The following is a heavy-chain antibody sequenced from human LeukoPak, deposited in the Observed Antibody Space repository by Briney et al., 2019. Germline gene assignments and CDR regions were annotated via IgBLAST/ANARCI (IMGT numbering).Heavy chain of an antibody. J-gene: IGHJ4*02. CDR1: GYTLTELS. D-gene: IGHD5-12*01. CDR2: FDPEDGET. CDR3: ATGYSGYDWLDY. Sequence: ASVKVSCKVSGYTLTELSMHWARQAPGKGLEWMGGFDPEDGETIYAQKFQGRVTMTEDTSTDTAYMELSSLRSEDTAVYYCATGYSGYDWLDYWGQGTLVTVSS. V-gene: IGHV1-24*01.